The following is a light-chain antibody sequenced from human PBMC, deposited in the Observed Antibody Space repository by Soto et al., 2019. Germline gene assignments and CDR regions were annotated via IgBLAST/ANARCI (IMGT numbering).Light chain of an antibody. Sequence: ESVLTQSPGTLSLSPGERATLSCRASQSVSSNYLGWFQQRPGQGPRLLIYDTSNRATGIPDRFSGSGSGAEFTRTISRLEPEDFAVYYCQQYSGPPYTLGQGTKLEIK. CDR3: QQYSGPPYT. J-gene: IGKJ2*01. V-gene: IGKV3-20*01. CDR1: QSVSSNY. CDR2: DTS.